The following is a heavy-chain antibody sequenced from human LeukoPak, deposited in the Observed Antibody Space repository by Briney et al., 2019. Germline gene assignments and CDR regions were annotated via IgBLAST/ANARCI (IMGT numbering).Heavy chain of an antibody. Sequence: SGKAACKAAGYTFTVYYMHWERHASEQGREYMGWINPNSGGTNYAQKFQGRVTMTRDTSITTAYMELSRLTSDDTAVYYCARDRGDPYSFDYWGQGTMVTVSS. CDR2: INPNSGGT. J-gene: IGHJ4*02. CDR3: ARDRGDPYSFDY. D-gene: IGHD2-21*01. V-gene: IGHV1-2*02. CDR1: GYTFTVYY.